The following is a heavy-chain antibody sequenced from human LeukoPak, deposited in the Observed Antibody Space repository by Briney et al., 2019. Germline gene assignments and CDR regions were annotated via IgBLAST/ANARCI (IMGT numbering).Heavy chain of an antibody. CDR3: ARGYSSWSEYFQH. V-gene: IGHV4-59*01. J-gene: IGHJ1*01. D-gene: IGHD6-13*01. CDR2: IYYSGST. CDR1: GGSISSYY. Sequence: SETLSLTCTVSGGSISSYYWSWIRQPPGKGLEWIGYIYYSGSTNYNPSLKSRVTISVDTSKNQFSLKLSSVAAADTAVYYCARGYSSWSEYFQHWSRGTLVTVSS.